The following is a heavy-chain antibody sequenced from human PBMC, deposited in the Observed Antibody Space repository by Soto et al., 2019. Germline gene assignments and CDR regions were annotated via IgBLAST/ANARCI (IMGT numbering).Heavy chain of an antibody. CDR2: IYYSGST. CDR1: GGSISSYY. V-gene: IGHV4-59*01. J-gene: IGHJ4*02. CDR3: ARLPPTHNYDFWCDYYDY. D-gene: IGHD3-3*01. Sequence: SETLSLTCTVSGGSISSYYWSWIRQPPGKGLEWIGYIYYSGSTNYNPSLKSRVTISVDTSKNQFSLKLSSVTASDASVYYCARLPPTHNYDFWCDYYDYWGQGTLVTVSS.